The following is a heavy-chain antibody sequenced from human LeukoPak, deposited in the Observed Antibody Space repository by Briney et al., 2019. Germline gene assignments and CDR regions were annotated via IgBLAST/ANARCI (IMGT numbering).Heavy chain of an antibody. Sequence: PGGSLRLSCAASGFTFSSYWMHWVRQAPGKGLVWVSRINSDGSSTSYADSVKGRFTISRDNAKNTLYLQMNSLRAEDTAVYYCARDPGYSYGDDAFDIWGQGTMVTVSS. CDR1: GFTFSSYW. V-gene: IGHV3-74*01. J-gene: IGHJ3*02. CDR2: INSDGSST. D-gene: IGHD5-18*01. CDR3: ARDPGYSYGDDAFDI.